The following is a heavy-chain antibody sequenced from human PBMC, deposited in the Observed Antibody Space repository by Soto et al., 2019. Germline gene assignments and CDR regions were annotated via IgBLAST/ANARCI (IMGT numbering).Heavy chain of an antibody. J-gene: IGHJ6*01. CDR1: GFTFSSYG. CDR3: ARVDSSSWYGNSVSDYYYGMDV. V-gene: IGHV3-33*01. Sequence: QVQLVESGGGVVQPGRSLRLSCAASGFTFSSYGMHWVRQAPGKGLEWVAVIWYDGSNKYYADSVKGRFTISRDNSKNTLYLQMNSLRAEDTAVYYCARVDSSSWYGNSVSDYYYGMDVW. D-gene: IGHD6-13*01. CDR2: IWYDGSNK.